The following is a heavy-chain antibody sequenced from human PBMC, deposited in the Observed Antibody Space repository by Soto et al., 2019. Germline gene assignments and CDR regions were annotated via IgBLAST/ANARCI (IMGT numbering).Heavy chain of an antibody. CDR2: IYYSGST. CDR1: GGSISSYY. J-gene: IGHJ4*02. Sequence: SETLSLTCTVSGGSISSYYWSWIRQPPGKGLEWIGYIYYSGSTNYNPSLKSRVTISVDTSKNQFSLKLSSVTAADTAVYYCARHDADSITGPPYYFDYWGQGPLVTVSS. CDR3: ARHDADSITGPPYYFDY. D-gene: IGHD1-20*01. V-gene: IGHV4-59*08.